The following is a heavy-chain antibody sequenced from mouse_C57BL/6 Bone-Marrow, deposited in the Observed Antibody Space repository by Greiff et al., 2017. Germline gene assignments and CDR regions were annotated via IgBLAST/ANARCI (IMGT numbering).Heavy chain of an antibody. V-gene: IGHV5-4*03. J-gene: IGHJ4*01. CDR2: ISDGGSYT. Sequence: EVMLVESGGGLVKPGGSLKLSCAASGFTFSSYAMSWVRQTPEKRLEWVATISDGGSYTYYPDNVKGRFTISRDNAKNKLYLQMSHLKSEDTAMYYCARGRGALTRNSYAMDYWGQGTSVTVSS. D-gene: IGHD2-1*01. CDR3: ARGRGALTRNSYAMDY. CDR1: GFTFSSYA.